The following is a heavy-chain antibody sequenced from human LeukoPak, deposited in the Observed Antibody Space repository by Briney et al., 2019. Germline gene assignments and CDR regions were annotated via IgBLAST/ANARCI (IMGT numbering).Heavy chain of an antibody. Sequence: SETLSLTCTVSGGSISSYYWSWIRQPPGKGLEWIGYIHYSGSANYNPSLKSRVSISVDTSKNQFSLKLSSVTAADTAVYYCARDSGGSGYLWFDPWGQGTLVTVSS. D-gene: IGHD3-3*01. V-gene: IGHV4-59*01. CDR2: IHYSGSA. J-gene: IGHJ5*02. CDR1: GGSISSYY. CDR3: ARDSGGSGYLWFDP.